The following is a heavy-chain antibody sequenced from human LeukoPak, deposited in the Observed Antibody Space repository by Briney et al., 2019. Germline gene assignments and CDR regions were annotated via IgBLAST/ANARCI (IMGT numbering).Heavy chain of an antibody. CDR3: AKSSVNGYSGYVHPGVDY. CDR2: ISVSGNT. D-gene: IGHD5-12*01. Sequence: GGSLRLSCAASGFTLSSYAMSWVRQAPGKGLEWVSAISVSGNTYHADSVKGRFTISRDNSKNTLFLQMNSLRAEDTAVYYCAKSSVNGYSGYVHPGVDYWGQGTLVTVSS. CDR1: GFTLSSYA. V-gene: IGHV3-23*01. J-gene: IGHJ4*02.